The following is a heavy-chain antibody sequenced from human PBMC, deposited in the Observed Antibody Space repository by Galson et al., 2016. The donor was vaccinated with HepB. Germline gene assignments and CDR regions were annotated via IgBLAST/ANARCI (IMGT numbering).Heavy chain of an antibody. CDR1: GGSISSADYY. D-gene: IGHD2-2*01. Sequence: LSLTCTVSGGSISSADYYWSWIRQHAGKGLEWIGYIYYSGSTYYNPSLKSRVTMSIDTSKNQFSLKVTSVTAADTAVYYCAKIRLLCPSTNCYGVGLDYWGQGTLVTVSS. CDR3: AKIRLLCPSTNCYGVGLDY. V-gene: IGHV4-31*03. CDR2: IYYSGST. J-gene: IGHJ4*02.